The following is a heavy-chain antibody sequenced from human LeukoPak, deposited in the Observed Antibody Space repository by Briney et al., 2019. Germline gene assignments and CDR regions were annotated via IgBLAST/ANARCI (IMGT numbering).Heavy chain of an antibody. V-gene: IGHV3-23*01. CDR2: IGGGGTP. Sequence: PGGSLRLSCAASGFTFSSYDMSWVRQAPGRGLECVSAIGGGGTPYYADSVKGRFTISRDNSKNTLYLQMNSLRAEDTAVYYCAKDDHGGSGWRDYFDQWGQGTLVTVSS. CDR1: GFTFSSYD. CDR3: AKDDHGGSGWRDYFDQ. D-gene: IGHD6-19*01. J-gene: IGHJ4*02.